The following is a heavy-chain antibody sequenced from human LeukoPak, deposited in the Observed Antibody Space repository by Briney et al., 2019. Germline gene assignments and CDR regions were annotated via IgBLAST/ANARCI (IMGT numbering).Heavy chain of an antibody. CDR2: IYYSGST. Sequence: PSQTLSLTCTVSGGSISSGDYYWSWIRQPPGKGLEWIGYIYYSGSTYYNPSLKSRVTISVDTSKNQFSLKLSSVTAADTAVYYCARSLRGSITMVRGVIDYLDYWGQGTLVTVSS. D-gene: IGHD3-10*01. V-gene: IGHV4-30-4*01. CDR3: ARSLRGSITMVRGVIDYLDY. CDR1: GGSISSGDYY. J-gene: IGHJ4*02.